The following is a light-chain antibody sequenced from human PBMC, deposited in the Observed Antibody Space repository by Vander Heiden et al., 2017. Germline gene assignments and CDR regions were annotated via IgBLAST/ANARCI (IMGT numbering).Light chain of an antibody. CDR3: AAWDDTLNGLYV. CDR1: SSNIGSNT. V-gene: IGLV1-44*01. Sequence: QSVLTQPPSASGTPGQRVTISCSGSSSNIGSNTVNWYRQLPGTAPKLLIYDTKLRPSGVPDRISGSKSGTSASLAISGLQSEDEADYYCAAWDDTLNGLYVFGTGTKVAVL. CDR2: DTK. J-gene: IGLJ1*01.